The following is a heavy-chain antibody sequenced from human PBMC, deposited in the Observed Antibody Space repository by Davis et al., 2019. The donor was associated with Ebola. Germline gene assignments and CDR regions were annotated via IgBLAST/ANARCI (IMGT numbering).Heavy chain of an antibody. CDR1: GFTFSSYY. V-gene: IGHV3-23*01. CDR3: VKDSSNIWFDI. CDR2: FGTGGDT. D-gene: IGHD2/OR15-2a*01. Sequence: GESLKISCAASGFTFSSYYMNWVRQAPGKGLEWVSTFGTGGDTYYADSVKGRFAISRDNSRGTLYLQMNSLRVEDSAIYYCVKDSSNIWFDIWGQGTLVTVSS. J-gene: IGHJ3*02.